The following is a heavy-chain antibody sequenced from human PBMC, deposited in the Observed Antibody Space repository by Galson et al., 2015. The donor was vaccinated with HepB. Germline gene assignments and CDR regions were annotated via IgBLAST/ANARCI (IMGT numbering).Heavy chain of an antibody. CDR1: GLTFRSYG. J-gene: IGHJ2*01. Sequence: SLRLSCAASGLTFRSYGMHWVRQAPGKGLEWVAAISYDAINKNYADSVQGRFTISRDNSKDTLYLQMNSLRAEDTAVYYCARGLGLWYFDLWGRGTLVIVAS. CDR2: ISYDAINK. CDR3: ARGLGLWYFDL. V-gene: IGHV3-33*01. D-gene: IGHD3/OR15-3a*01.